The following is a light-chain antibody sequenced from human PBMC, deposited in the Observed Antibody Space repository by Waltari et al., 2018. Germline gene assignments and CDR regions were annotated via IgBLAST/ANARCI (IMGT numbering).Light chain of an antibody. CDR2: DTD. CDR3: LLTYRGPRV. J-gene: IGLJ3*02. V-gene: IGLV7-46*01. Sequence: QAVVTQEPSVTVSPGGTVTLTCGSSTGPVTSSHWPYWFQQKAGPAPRTLIYDTDRKHPLTPGRFSGSLLGGKATLTLSGAQPEDEAEYYCLLTYRGPRVFGGGTKVTVV. CDR1: TGPVTSSHW.